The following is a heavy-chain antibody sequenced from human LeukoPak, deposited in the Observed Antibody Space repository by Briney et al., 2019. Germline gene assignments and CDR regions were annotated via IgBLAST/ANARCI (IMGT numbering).Heavy chain of an antibody. V-gene: IGHV3-48*02. CDR2: ISISSSTI. Sequence: GRSLRLSCAASGFTFNIYNMNWVRQAPGKGLEWVSYISISSSTIYYADSVKGRFTISRDNAKNSLYLQMNSLRDEDTAVYYCGSLQDSDYWGQGTLVTVSS. CDR3: GSLQDSDY. J-gene: IGHJ4*02. CDR1: GFTFNIYN.